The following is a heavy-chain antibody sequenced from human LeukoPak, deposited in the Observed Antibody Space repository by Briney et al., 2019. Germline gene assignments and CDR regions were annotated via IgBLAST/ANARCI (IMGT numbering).Heavy chain of an antibody. D-gene: IGHD2-15*01. CDR1: GFTFSSYS. J-gene: IGHJ3*02. Sequence: GGSLRLSCAASGFTFSSYSMNWVRQAPGKGLEWVSAISGSGGSTYYADSVKGRFTISRDNSKNTLYLQMNSLRAEDTAVYYCAKGEYCSGGSCYSTAFDIWGQGTMVTVSS. CDR2: ISGSGGST. V-gene: IGHV3-23*01. CDR3: AKGEYCSGGSCYSTAFDI.